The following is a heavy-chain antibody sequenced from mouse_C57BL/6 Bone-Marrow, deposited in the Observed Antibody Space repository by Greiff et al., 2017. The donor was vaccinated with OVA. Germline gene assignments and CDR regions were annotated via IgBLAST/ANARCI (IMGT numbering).Heavy chain of an antibody. CDR2: IDPNSGGT. CDR3: ARGYGSSYDWYFDV. J-gene: IGHJ1*03. Sequence: QVQLKQPGAELVKPGASVKLSCKASGYTFTSYWMHWVKQRPGRGLEWIGRIDPNSGGTKYNKKFKSKATLTVDKPSSTAYMQLSSLTSEDSAVYYCARGYGSSYDWYFDVWGTGTTVTVSS. D-gene: IGHD1-1*01. V-gene: IGHV1-72*01. CDR1: GYTFTSYW.